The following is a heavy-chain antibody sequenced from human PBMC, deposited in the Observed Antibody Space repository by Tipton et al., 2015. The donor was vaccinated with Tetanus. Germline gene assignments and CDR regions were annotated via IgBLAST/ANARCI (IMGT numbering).Heavy chain of an antibody. CDR2: IYYSGST. Sequence: TLSLTCTVSGGSISSYCWSWIRQPPGKGLEWIGYIYYSGSTNYNPSLKSRVTISVDTSKNQFSLKLSSVTAADTAVYYCARSYSSSWYYYGMDVWGRGTTVTVSS. CDR3: ARSYSSSWYYYGMDV. D-gene: IGHD6-13*01. J-gene: IGHJ6*02. V-gene: IGHV4-59*01. CDR1: GGSISSYC.